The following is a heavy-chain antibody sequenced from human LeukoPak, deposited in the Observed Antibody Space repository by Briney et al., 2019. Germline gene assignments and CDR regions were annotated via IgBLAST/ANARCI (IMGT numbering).Heavy chain of an antibody. CDR1: GGSISSSSYY. CDR3: ARRVARTGIYAFDI. Sequence: SETLSLTCTVSGGSISSSSYYWSWIRQPPGKGLEWIGYVYYTGSTNYNPFLKSRVTMSVDTSKIQFSLKLSSVTAADTAVYYCARRVARTGIYAFDIWGQGTMVTVSS. CDR2: VYYTGST. D-gene: IGHD1-1*01. J-gene: IGHJ3*02. V-gene: IGHV4-61*01.